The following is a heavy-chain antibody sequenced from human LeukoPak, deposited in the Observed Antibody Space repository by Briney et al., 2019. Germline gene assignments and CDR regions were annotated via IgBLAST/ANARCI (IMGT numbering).Heavy chain of an antibody. CDR1: GFTFSSYA. Sequence: GGSLRLSCAPSGFTFSSYAMSWVRQAPGKGLEWVSAISGSGGSTYYADSVKGRFTISRDNSKNTLYLQMNSLRAEDTALYYCAKVGYSSGWYAQYYFDYWGQGTLVTVSS. V-gene: IGHV3-23*01. CDR2: ISGSGGST. D-gene: IGHD6-19*01. J-gene: IGHJ4*02. CDR3: AKVGYSSGWYAQYYFDY.